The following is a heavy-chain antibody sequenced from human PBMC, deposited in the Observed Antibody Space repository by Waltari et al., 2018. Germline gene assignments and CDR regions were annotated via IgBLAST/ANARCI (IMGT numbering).Heavy chain of an antibody. CDR3: AKVGGVAAAEFQFDF. J-gene: IGHJ4*02. CDR1: GFTFISYA. CDR2: ISGPGLTT. D-gene: IGHD2-2*01. V-gene: IGHV3-23*01. Sequence: EVQLLESGGGLVQPGESLRLSCAASGFTFISYAMSWVRQGPGKGMEWVSVISGPGLTTYYADSVKGRFSSSRDNSRSTLYLQINSLRGDDTAVYYCAKVGGVAAAEFQFDFWGRGTLVTVSS.